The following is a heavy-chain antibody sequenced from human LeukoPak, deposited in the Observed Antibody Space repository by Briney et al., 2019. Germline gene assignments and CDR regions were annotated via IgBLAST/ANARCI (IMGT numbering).Heavy chain of an antibody. J-gene: IGHJ4*02. CDR1: GYSFTSYL. CDR2: IYPGESDT. CDR3: ARVRTYCSGGSCYLTGVYYFDY. V-gene: IGHV5-51*04. Sequence: GESLKISCKGPGYSFTSYLIGWVRQIPGKGLEWMGIIYPGESDTRYSPSFQGQVTISADKPISTAYLQWSSLKASDTAMYYCARVRTYCSGGSCYLTGVYYFDYWGQGTLVTVSS. D-gene: IGHD2-15*01.